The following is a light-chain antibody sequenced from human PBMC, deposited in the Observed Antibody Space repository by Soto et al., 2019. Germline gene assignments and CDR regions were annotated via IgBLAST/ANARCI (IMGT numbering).Light chain of an antibody. CDR1: QSISSN. J-gene: IGKJ1*01. CDR2: GAS. V-gene: IGKV3-15*01. CDR3: QHTYSSPRT. Sequence: TQSQATLSESPGARATSSCRTSQSISSNLDWYQQIPGKAPKLLIYGASTMATGIPSRFSGSGSGTEFTLTISSLQSEDSAIYSCQHTYSSPRTFGQGTKVDIK.